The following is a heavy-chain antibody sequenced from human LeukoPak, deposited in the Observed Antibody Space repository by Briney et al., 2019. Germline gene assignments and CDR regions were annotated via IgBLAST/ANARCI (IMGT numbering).Heavy chain of an antibody. V-gene: IGHV3-21*01. CDR1: GFTLSSFT. D-gene: IGHD4-17*01. CDR3: ARDATVTTDY. J-gene: IGHJ4*02. CDR2: ISSSSSYI. Sequence: PGGSLRLSCVMSGFTLSSFTMHWVRQAPGKGLEWVASISSSSSYIYYADSVKGRFTISRDNAKNSLYLQMNSLRAEDTAVYYCARDATVTTDYWGQGTLVTVSS.